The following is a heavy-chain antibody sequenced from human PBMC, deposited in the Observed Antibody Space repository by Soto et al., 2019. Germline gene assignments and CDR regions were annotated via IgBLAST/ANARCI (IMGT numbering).Heavy chain of an antibody. CDR2: ISWNSGSI. J-gene: IGHJ6*02. CDR1: GFTFDDYA. Sequence: PGGSLRLSCAASGFTFDDYAMHWVRQAPGKGLEWVSGISWNSGSIGYAGSVKGRFTISRDNAKNSLYLQMNSLRAEDTALYYCAKERGRAPYYYYGMDVWGQGATVTVSS. CDR3: AKERGRAPYYYYGMDV. V-gene: IGHV3-9*01.